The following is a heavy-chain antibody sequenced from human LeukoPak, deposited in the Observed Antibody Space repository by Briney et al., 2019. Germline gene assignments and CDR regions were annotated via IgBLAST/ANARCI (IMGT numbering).Heavy chain of an antibody. CDR1: GFTFSSYT. J-gene: IGHJ6*03. CDR2: IGTSSTTI. D-gene: IGHD6-25*01. Sequence: GGSLKLSCAASGFTFSSYTMNWVRQPPGKGLEWVSNIGTSSTTIYYADSVKGRFTISRDNAKNSLYLQMNSLRADDTAVYYCARFAAGGSYYYYMDVWGKGTTVTVSS. CDR3: ARFAAGGSYYYYMDV. V-gene: IGHV3-48*01.